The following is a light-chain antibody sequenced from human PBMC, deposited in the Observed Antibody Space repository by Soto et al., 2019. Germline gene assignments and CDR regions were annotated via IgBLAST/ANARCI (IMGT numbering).Light chain of an antibody. V-gene: IGKV1-5*03. J-gene: IGKJ2*01. CDR1: QTISSW. CDR3: QQSYITPQT. Sequence: DIQMTQSPSTLSGSVGDRVTITCRASQTISSWLAWYQQKPGKAPKLLIYKASTLKSGVPSRFSGSGSGTEFTLTISSLQPEDFATYFCQQSYITPQTFGQGTKLEIK. CDR2: KAS.